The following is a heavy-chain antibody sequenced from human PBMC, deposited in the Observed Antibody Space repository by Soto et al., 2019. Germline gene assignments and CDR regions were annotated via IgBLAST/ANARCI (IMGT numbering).Heavy chain of an antibody. CDR2: ISYDGSNK. V-gene: IGHV3-30-3*01. J-gene: IGHJ6*02. CDR3: AREYVVVVAATAYYYYYGMDV. CDR1: GFTFSSYA. D-gene: IGHD2-15*01. Sequence: QVQLVESGGGVVQPGRSLRLSCAASGFTFSSYAMHWVRQAPGKGLEWVAVISYDGSNKYYADSVKGRFTISRDNSKNTLYLQMNSLRAEDTAVYYCAREYVVVVAATAYYYYYGMDVWGQGTTVTVSS.